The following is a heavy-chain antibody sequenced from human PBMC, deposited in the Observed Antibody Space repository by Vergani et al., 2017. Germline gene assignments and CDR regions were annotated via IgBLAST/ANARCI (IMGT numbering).Heavy chain of an antibody. CDR3: AKDRHYDYVWGSYRYTFDY. J-gene: IGHJ4*02. Sequence: QVQLVESGGGVVQPGRSLRLSCAASGFTFSSYAMHWVRQAPGKGLEWVAVISYDGSNKYYADSVKGRFTISRDNSKNTLYLQMNSLRAEDTAVYYCAKDRHYDYVWGSYRYTFDYWGQGTLVTVSS. CDR2: ISYDGSNK. D-gene: IGHD3-16*02. V-gene: IGHV3-30-3*01. CDR1: GFTFSSYA.